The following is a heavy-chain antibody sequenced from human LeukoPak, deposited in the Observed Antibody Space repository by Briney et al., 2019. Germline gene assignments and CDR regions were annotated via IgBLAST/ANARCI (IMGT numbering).Heavy chain of an antibody. CDR3: AREILEPGKTHEY. Sequence: GGSLRLSCEASTFIFSASSMHWVRQAPGEGLQWISSISSSSTYIYYADSVKGRFTISRDNAKNTLYLQMDSLRAEDTAMYYCAREILEPGKTHEYWGQGTLVTVSS. V-gene: IGHV3-21*01. CDR1: TFIFSASS. J-gene: IGHJ4*02. CDR2: ISSSSTYI. D-gene: IGHD1-1*01.